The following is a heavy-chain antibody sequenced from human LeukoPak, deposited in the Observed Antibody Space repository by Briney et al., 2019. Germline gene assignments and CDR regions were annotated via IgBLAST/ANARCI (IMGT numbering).Heavy chain of an antibody. CDR3: AKDACSSTSCSNDY. V-gene: IGHV3-9*01. J-gene: IGHJ4*02. CDR2: ISWNSGNI. Sequence: PGRSLRLSCAASGFTFDDYAMHWVRQAPGKGLEWVSGISWNSGNIDYADSVKGRFTISRDNAKNSLYLQMNSLRAEDTALYYCAKDACSSTSCSNDYWGQGTLVIASS. D-gene: IGHD2-2*01. CDR1: GFTFDDYA.